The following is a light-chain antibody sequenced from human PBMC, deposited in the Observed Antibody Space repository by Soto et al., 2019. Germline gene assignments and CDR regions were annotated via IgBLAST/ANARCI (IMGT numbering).Light chain of an antibody. CDR3: SSYTSSSTLVV. CDR2: DVS. CDR1: SIDVGGYNY. Sequence: QSALTQPASVSGSPGQSITIYCTGTSIDVGGYNYVSWYQQHPGKAPKLMIYDVSNRPSGVSNRFSGSKSGNTASLTISGLQTEDEADYYCSSYTSSSTLVVFGGGIQLTVL. J-gene: IGLJ2*01. V-gene: IGLV2-14*01.